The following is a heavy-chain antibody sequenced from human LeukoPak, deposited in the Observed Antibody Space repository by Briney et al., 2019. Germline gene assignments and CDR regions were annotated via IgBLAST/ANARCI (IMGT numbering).Heavy chain of an antibody. CDR1: GLTFSHCG. CDR2: ISFDGNYK. J-gene: IGHJ4*02. CDR3: ARDAALGEQYYFDY. V-gene: IGHV3-33*01. Sequence: PGGSLRLSCAASGLTFSHCGMHWVRQAPGKGLEWVAVISFDGNYKYYADSVKGRFTVSRDDSKNTLYLQMNGLRAEDTAVYYCARDAALGEQYYFDYWGQGTLVTVSS. D-gene: IGHD1/OR15-1a*01.